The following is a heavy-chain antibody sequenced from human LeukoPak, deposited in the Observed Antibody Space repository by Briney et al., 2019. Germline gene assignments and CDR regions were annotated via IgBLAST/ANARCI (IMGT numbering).Heavy chain of an antibody. CDR1: GGSFSDYY. D-gene: IGHD6-6*01. CDR2: INHSGST. Sequence: SETLSLTCAVYGGSFSDYYWSWIRQPPGKGLEWIGEINHSGSTNYNPSLNSRVTISVDTSKNQFSLKLNSLTAADTAVYYCARKQLVPLAQSFDYWGQGTLVTVSS. CDR3: ARKQLVPLAQSFDY. V-gene: IGHV4-34*01. J-gene: IGHJ4*02.